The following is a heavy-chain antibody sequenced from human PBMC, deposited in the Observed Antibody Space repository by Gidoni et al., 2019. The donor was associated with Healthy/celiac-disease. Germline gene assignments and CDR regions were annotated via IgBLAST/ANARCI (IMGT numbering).Heavy chain of an antibody. CDR2: SNPNSGGT. CDR1: GYTFTGYY. V-gene: IGHV1-2*04. J-gene: IGHJ3*02. CDR3: ATSGYSSGSDAFDI. Sequence: QVQLVQSGAEVKKPGASVTVPCKDSGYTFTGYYMQWVRHAPGQGLEWMGWSNPNSGGTNYAQKCQGWVTMTRDTSISTAYMELSRLRSDDTAVYYCATSGYSSGSDAFDIWGQGTMVTVSS. D-gene: IGHD6-19*01.